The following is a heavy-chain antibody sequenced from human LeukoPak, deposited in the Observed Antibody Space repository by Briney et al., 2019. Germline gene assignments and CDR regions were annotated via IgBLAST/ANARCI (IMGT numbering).Heavy chain of an antibody. CDR1: GGTFSSYA. V-gene: IGHV1-69*05. D-gene: IGHD5-24*01. CDR3: ARGRLQGHLGGFDY. J-gene: IGHJ4*02. Sequence: ASVKASCKASGGTFSSYAISWVRQAPGQGLEWMGRIIPIFGTANYAQKFQGRVTITTDESTSTAYMELSSLRSEDTAVYYCARGRLQGHLGGFDYWGQGTLVTVSS. CDR2: IIPIFGTA.